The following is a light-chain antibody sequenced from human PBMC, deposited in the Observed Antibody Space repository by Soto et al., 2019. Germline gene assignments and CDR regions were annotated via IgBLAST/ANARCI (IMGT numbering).Light chain of an antibody. J-gene: IGKJ4*01. CDR3: QQYAHLPLT. CDR1: QDISTL. Sequence: DIRMTQSPSSLSASVGDRVIITSQANQDISTLLNWFQQKPGKAPKLLISDASILESGVPSRVSGSGSGTDFTFTITSLQPEDFATYYCQQYAHLPLTFGGGTKVEIK. V-gene: IGKV1-33*01. CDR2: DAS.